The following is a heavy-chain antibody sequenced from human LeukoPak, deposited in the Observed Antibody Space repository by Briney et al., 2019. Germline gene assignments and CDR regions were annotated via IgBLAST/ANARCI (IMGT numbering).Heavy chain of an antibody. CDR3: ARQYGSGSFDY. D-gene: IGHD3-10*01. J-gene: IGHJ4*02. V-gene: IGHV5-51*01. CDR1: GYLFTRKW. Sequence: GESLKISCKGSGYLFTRKWIGWVRQMPGKGLEWMGIIYPGDSETRYSPSLQGQVTISADKSINTAYLQWSSLKASDTAMYYCARQYGSGSFDYWGQGTLVTVSS. CDR2: IYPGDSET.